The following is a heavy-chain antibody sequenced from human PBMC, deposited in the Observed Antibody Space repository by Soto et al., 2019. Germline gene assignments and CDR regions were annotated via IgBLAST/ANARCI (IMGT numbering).Heavy chain of an antibody. D-gene: IGHD6-13*01. CDR3: ARTAAAGTQLNFDY. V-gene: IGHV1-69*13. J-gene: IGHJ4*02. CDR2: IIPIFGTA. CDR1: GGTFSSYA. Sequence: SVKVSCKASGGTFSSYAISWVRQAPGQGLEWMGGIIPIFGTANYAQKFQGRVTITADESTGTAYMGLSSLRSEDTAVYYCARTAAAGTQLNFDYWGQGTLGTVS.